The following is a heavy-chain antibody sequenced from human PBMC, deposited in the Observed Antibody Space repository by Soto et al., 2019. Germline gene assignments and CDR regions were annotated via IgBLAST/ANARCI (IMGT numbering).Heavy chain of an antibody. CDR2: IYYSGST. D-gene: IGHD4-17*01. CDR3: ARHGGDYDKIRGAFDI. J-gene: IGHJ3*02. V-gene: IGHV4-39*01. CDR1: GGSISSSSYY. Sequence: QLQLQESGPGLVKPSETLSLTCTVSGGSISSSSYYWGWIRQPPGKGLEWIGSIYYSGSTYYNPSLTSRVTMSVDTSKNQFSLKLSSVTAADTAVYYCARHGGDYDKIRGAFDIWGQGTMVTVSS.